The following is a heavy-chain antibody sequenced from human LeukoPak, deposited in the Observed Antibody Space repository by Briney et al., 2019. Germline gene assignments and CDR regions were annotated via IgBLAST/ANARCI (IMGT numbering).Heavy chain of an antibody. CDR1: GFTFSSYS. CDR3: ARDYGGSSPFDY. V-gene: IGHV3-21*01. CDR2: ISSRSSYI. Sequence: GGSLRLSCAASGFTFSSYSMNWVRQAPGKGPEWVSSISSRSSYIYYADSVKGRFTISRDNAKNSLYLQMNSLRAEDTAVYYCARDYGGSSPFDYWGQGTLVTVSS. D-gene: IGHD4-23*01. J-gene: IGHJ4*02.